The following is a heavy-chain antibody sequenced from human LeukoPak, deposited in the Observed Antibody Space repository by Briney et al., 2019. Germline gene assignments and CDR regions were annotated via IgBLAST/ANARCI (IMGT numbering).Heavy chain of an antibody. CDR3: ARDVWTGVAVSDY. D-gene: IGHD6-19*01. CDR1: GFTFSSYW. CDR2: IKEDGSIQ. V-gene: IGHV3-7*01. Sequence: GGSLRLSCVASGFTFSSYWMTWVRQAPGKGLEWLANIKEDGSIQYYLDSVRGRFTISRNNAKTSVYLQLNSLRADDTAVYYCARDVWTGVAVSDYWGQGTLVTVSS. J-gene: IGHJ4*02.